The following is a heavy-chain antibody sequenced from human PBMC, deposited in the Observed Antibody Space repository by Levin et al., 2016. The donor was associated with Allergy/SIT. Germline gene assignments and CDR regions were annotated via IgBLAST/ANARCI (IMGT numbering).Heavy chain of an antibody. V-gene: IGHV3-64*01. Sequence: GESLKISCAASGFTFYSYAMHWVRQAPGKGLEYVSAISNIGDSTYYANSVKGRFTISRDNSKNTLYLLMGSLRTEDMAVYYCAREGLRSFESYGMDVWGQGTTVTVSS. D-gene: IGHD3-9*01. CDR2: ISNIGDST. CDR3: AREGLRSFESYGMDV. J-gene: IGHJ6*02. CDR1: GFTFYSYA.